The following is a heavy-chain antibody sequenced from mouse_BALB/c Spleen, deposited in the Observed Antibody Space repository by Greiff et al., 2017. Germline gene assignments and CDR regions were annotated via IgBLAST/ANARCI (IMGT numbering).Heavy chain of an antibody. CDR3: ARDGVYGNYGYFDY. CDR2: ISDGGSYT. Sequence: EVQLVESGGGLVQPGGSRKLSCAASGFTFSDYYMYWVRQTPEKRLEWVATISDGGSYTYYPDSVKGRFTISRDNAKNNLYLQMSSLKSEDTAMYYCARDGVYGNYGYFDYWGQGTTLTVSS. CDR1: GFTFSDYY. V-gene: IGHV5-4*02. D-gene: IGHD2-10*02. J-gene: IGHJ2*01.